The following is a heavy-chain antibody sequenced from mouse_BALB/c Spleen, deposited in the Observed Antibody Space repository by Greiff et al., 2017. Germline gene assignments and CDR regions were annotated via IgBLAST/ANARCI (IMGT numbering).Heavy chain of an antibody. Sequence: VQLQQSGAELVKPGASVKLSCTASGFNITDTYMHWVKQRPEQGLEWIGRIDPANGNTKYDPKFQGKATITADTSSNTAYLQLSSLTSEDTAVYYCARPAWFAYWGQGTLVTVSA. CDR2: IDPANGNT. CDR3: ARPAWFAY. V-gene: IGHV14-3*02. J-gene: IGHJ3*01. CDR1: GFNITDTY.